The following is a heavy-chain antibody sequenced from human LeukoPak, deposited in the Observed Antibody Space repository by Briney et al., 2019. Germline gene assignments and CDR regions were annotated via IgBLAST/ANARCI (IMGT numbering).Heavy chain of an antibody. CDR2: IRYDGINK. J-gene: IGHJ4*02. V-gene: IGHV3-30*02. Sequence: GGSLRLSCAASGFTFSSYGMHWVRQAPGKGLEWVAFIRYDGINKYYADSVKGRFTISRDNSKNTLYLQMNSLRAEDTAVYYCGGLWSFDYWGQGTLVTVSS. CDR1: GFTFSSYG. D-gene: IGHD3-10*01. CDR3: GGLWSFDY.